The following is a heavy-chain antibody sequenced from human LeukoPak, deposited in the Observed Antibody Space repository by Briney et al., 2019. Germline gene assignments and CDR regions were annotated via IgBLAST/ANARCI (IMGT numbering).Heavy chain of an antibody. J-gene: IGHJ4*02. D-gene: IGHD6-13*01. CDR2: IYSGGST. CDR3: ARAGQQLTFDY. Sequence: GRSLRLSCAASGFTFSSYAMHWVRQAPGKGLEWVSVIYSGGSTYYADSVKGRFTISRDNSKNTLYLQMNSLRAEDTAVYYCARAGQQLTFDYWGQGTLVTVSS. V-gene: IGHV3-53*01. CDR1: GFTFSSYA.